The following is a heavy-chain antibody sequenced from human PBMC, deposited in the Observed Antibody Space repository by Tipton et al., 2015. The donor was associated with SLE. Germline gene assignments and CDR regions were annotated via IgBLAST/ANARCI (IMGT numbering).Heavy chain of an antibody. Sequence: QLVQSGAEVRRPGESLKISCEASGYSFATYWIAWVRQMPGKGLEWMGNIYPGDSDTRYSPSFQGQVTISADKSISTAYLQWSSLKASDTAMYYCARHGSSGSDYFDYWGQGTLVTVSS. CDR3: ARHGSSGSDYFDY. CDR1: GYSFATYW. J-gene: IGHJ4*02. D-gene: IGHD3-22*01. CDR2: IYPGDSDT. V-gene: IGHV5-51*01.